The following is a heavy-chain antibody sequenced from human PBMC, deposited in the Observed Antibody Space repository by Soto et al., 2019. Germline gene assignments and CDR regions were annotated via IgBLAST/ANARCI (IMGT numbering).Heavy chain of an antibody. CDR1: GGSISSYY. V-gene: IGHV4-59*01. CDR2: IYYSGST. D-gene: IGHD3-10*01. CDR3: ARETGLLWFGELRYFDY. Sequence: SETLSLTCTVSGGSISSYYWSWIRQPPGKGLEWIGYIYYSGSTNYNPSLKSRVTISVDTSKNQFSLKLSSVTAADTAVYYCARETGLLWFGELRYFDYWGQGTLVTVSS. J-gene: IGHJ4*02.